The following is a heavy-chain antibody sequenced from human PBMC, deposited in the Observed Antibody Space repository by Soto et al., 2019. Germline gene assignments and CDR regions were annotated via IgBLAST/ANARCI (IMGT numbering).Heavy chain of an antibody. CDR3: ANVNGYCSGGSCYPV. CDR1: GFTFSIYG. J-gene: IGHJ6*02. Sequence: GGSLRLSCAASGFTFSIYGMNWVRQAPGKGLEWVSAISGSGGSTYYADSVKGRFTISRDNSKNTLYLQMNSLRAEDTAVYYCANVNGYCSGGSCYPVWGQGTTVTVSS. CDR2: ISGSGGST. V-gene: IGHV3-23*01. D-gene: IGHD2-15*01.